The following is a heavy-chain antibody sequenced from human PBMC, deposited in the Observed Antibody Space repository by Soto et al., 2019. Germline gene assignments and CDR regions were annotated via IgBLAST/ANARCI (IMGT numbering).Heavy chain of an antibody. V-gene: IGHV4-39*01. Sequence: SETLSLTCNVAGGSIDGSNYYWDWLRQPPGKGLDWIGTTYYNGNAYYNPSLKSRVSMSVDTSKNQFSLKLVSVTAADTAVYYCARHFVAVVIKGWGYWGQGTLVTVPS. CDR2: TYYNGNA. J-gene: IGHJ4*02. CDR1: GGSIDGSNYY. D-gene: IGHD3-10*01. CDR3: ARHFVAVVIKGWGY.